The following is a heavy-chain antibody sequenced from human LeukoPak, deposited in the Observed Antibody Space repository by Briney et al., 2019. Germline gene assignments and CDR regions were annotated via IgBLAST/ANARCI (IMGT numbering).Heavy chain of an antibody. Sequence: SETLSLTCTVSGYSISSSYYWGWIRQPPGKGLEWIGSIYYSGSTYYNPSLKSRVTISVDTSKNQFSLKLSSVTAADTAVYYCARSDYYGSGSYSIWFDPWGQGTLVTVSS. J-gene: IGHJ5*02. D-gene: IGHD3-10*01. CDR2: IYYSGST. V-gene: IGHV4-38-2*02. CDR1: GYSISSSYY. CDR3: ARSDYYGSGSYSIWFDP.